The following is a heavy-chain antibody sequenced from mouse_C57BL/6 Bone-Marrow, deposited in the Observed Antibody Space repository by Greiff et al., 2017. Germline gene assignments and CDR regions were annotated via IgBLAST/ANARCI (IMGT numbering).Heavy chain of an antibody. J-gene: IGHJ4*01. V-gene: IGHV5-4*01. Sequence: EVQVVESGGGLVKPGGSLKLSCAASGFTFSSYAMSWVRQTPEKRLEWVATISAGGSYTYYPDNVKGRFTISRDNAKNNLYLQMSHLKSEDTAMYYCASGGLHRDCWGQGTSVTVSS. CDR1: GFTFSSYA. D-gene: IGHD6-1*01. CDR3: ASGGLHRDC. CDR2: ISAGGSYT.